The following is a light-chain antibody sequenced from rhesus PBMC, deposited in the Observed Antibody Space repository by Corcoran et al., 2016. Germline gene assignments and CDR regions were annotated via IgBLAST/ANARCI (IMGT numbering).Light chain of an antibody. V-gene: IGKV1-46*01. J-gene: IGKJ1*01. Sequence: DIQMTQSPSSLSASVGDTVTITCRASQSFSSSLAWYQQKPGKAPKLLIYSGSSLQSGVPSRFSVSKSVTDFTLTISSLQPEDIASYYCQQYYSYPWTFGQGTKVEIK. CDR1: QSFSSS. CDR2: SGS. CDR3: QQYYSYPWT.